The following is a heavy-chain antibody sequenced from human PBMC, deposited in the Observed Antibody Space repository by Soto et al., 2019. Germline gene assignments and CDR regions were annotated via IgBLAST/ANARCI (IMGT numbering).Heavy chain of an antibody. CDR3: ACIAPNWFDP. CDR2: IYHSGTT. D-gene: IGHD2-15*01. CDR1: GYSISSGFH. V-gene: IGHV4-38-2*01. Sequence: SETLSLTCAVSGYSISSGFHWGWIRQPPGKGLEWIGSIYHSGTTYYNPSLKSRVTISVDTSKNQFSLKLSSVTAADTAVYYCACIAPNWFDPWGQGTLVTVSS. J-gene: IGHJ5*02.